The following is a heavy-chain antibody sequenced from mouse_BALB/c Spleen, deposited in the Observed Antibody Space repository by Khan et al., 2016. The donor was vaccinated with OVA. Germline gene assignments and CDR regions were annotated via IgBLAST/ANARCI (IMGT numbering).Heavy chain of an antibody. V-gene: IGHV5-6-4*01. CDR3: TRPRGYYGGNPYFDY. D-gene: IGHD1-1*01. CDR1: GFSFSSYS. J-gene: IGHJ2*01. Sequence: EVKVVESGGGLVRPGGSLKLSCAASGFSFSSYSMSWVRQTPEKRLEWVATISTGGSYTYYSDSVKGRFTISRDNAKTTLYLKMSSLTSEDTAMYYCTRPRGYYGGNPYFDYWGQGTTLTVSS. CDR2: ISTGGSYT.